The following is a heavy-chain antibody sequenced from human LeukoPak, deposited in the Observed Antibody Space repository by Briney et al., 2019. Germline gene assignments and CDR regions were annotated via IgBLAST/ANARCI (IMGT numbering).Heavy chain of an antibody. CDR3: ATDAAGSSWPYYFDY. CDR2: ISGSGGST. J-gene: IGHJ4*02. Sequence: PGGSLRLSCAASGFTFSSYAMSWVRQAPGKGLEWVSAISGSGGSTYYADSVKGRFTISRDNSKNTVYLQMNSLRAEDTAVYYCATDAAGSSWPYYFDYWGQGTLVTVSS. V-gene: IGHV3-23*01. CDR1: GFTFSSYA. D-gene: IGHD6-13*01.